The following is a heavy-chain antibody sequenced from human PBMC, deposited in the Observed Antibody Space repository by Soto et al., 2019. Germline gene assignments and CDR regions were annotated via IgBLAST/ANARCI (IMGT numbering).Heavy chain of an antibody. CDR2: IYYSGST. CDR1: GGSISSYY. Sequence: SETLSLTCTVSGGSISSYYWSWIRQPPGKGLEWIGYIYYSGSTNYNPSLKSRVTISVDTSKNQFSLKLSSVTAADTAVYYCARDVGAPGYYYYGMDVWGQGTTVTVSS. D-gene: IGHD1-26*01. V-gene: IGHV4-59*01. J-gene: IGHJ6*02. CDR3: ARDVGAPGYYYYGMDV.